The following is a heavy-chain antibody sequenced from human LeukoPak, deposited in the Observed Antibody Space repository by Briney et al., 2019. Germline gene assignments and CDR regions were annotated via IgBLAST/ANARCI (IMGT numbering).Heavy chain of an antibody. CDR1: GFTFSNAW. D-gene: IGHD1-26*01. CDR3: AKDFRVGARSFDY. Sequence: PGGSLRLSCAASGFTFSNAWMSWVRQAPGKGLEWVAFIQYDGSYNMYADSVKGRFTISRDNSNNMLYLQMNSLRTEDTAVYFCAKDFRVGARSFDYWGQGTLVTVSS. V-gene: IGHV3-30*02. J-gene: IGHJ4*02. CDR2: IQYDGSYN.